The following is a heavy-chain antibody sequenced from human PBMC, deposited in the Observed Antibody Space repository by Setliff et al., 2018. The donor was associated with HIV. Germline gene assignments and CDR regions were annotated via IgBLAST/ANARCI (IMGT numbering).Heavy chain of an antibody. CDR3: ARLRDTAMVYYMDV. J-gene: IGHJ6*03. D-gene: IGHD5-18*01. Sequence: LSLTCTVSSGSITSYSWNWIRQPPGKGLEWIGYINTSGSTNYNPSLKSRVTISVDTSKNQFSLKLSSVTAADTAVYYCARLRDTAMVYYMDVWGKGTTVTVSS. V-gene: IGHV4-4*08. CDR2: INTSGST. CDR1: SGSITSYS.